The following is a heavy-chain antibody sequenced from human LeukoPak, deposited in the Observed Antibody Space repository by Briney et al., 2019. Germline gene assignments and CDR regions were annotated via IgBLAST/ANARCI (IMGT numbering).Heavy chain of an antibody. CDR1: GFTFSSYA. D-gene: IGHD3-10*01. Sequence: GGSLRLSCAASGFTFSSYAMSWVRQAPGKGLEYVSAISSNGGSTYYANSVKGRFTISRDNSKNTLYLQMGSLRAEDMAVYYCARGSIDAFDIWGQGTMVTVSS. CDR2: ISSNGGST. J-gene: IGHJ3*02. CDR3: ARGSIDAFDI. V-gene: IGHV3-64*01.